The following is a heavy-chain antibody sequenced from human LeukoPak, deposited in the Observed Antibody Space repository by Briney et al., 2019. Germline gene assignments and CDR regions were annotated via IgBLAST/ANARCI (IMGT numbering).Heavy chain of an antibody. D-gene: IGHD4-17*01. CDR3: ARDPDYGDPGPFWDY. J-gene: IGHJ4*02. V-gene: IGHV3-48*01. Sequence: GGSLRLSCAASGFTFSTYSMNWVRQAPGKGLEWVSYISGSSSTIYYADSVKGRFTISRDNAKNSLYLQMNSLRAEDTAVYYCARDPDYGDPGPFWDYWGQGTLVTVSS. CDR2: ISGSSSTI. CDR1: GFTFSTYS.